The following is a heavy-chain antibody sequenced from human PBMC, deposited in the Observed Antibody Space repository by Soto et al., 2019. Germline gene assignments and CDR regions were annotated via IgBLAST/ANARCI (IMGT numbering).Heavy chain of an antibody. D-gene: IGHD3-22*01. V-gene: IGHV1-46*03. J-gene: IGHJ4*02. CDR1: GYTFTSYY. Sequence: ALVKVSCKASGYTFTSYYMHWVRQATGQGLERMGIINPSGGSTSYAQKFQGRVTMTRDTSTSTVYMELSSLRSEDTAVYYCAIWSHYYDSSGYKLVAGPRFDYWGQGTLVTVSS. CDR2: INPSGGST. CDR3: AIWSHYYDSSGYKLVAGPRFDY.